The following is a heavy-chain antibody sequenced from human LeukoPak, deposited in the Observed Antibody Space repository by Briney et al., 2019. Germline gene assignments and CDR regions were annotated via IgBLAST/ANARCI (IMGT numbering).Heavy chain of an antibody. CDR2: IYYSGST. CDR1: GGSISSSSYY. J-gene: IGHJ6*03. CDR3: ARASSDPVISGYLDV. Sequence: SETLSLTCTVSGGSISSSSYYWGWIRQPPGKGLEWLGSIYYSGSTYYNPSLRSRIAILVDASKNQFSLKLSSVTAADTAVYYCARASSDPVISGYLDVWGRGTTVTVSS. D-gene: IGHD3/OR15-3a*01. V-gene: IGHV4-39*07.